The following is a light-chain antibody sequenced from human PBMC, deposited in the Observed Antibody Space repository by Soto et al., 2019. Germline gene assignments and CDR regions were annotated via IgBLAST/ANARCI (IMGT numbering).Light chain of an antibody. Sequence: DIQMTQSPSTLSASVGDRVTITCRASQSISSYLNWYQQKPGKAPKLLIYAASSLQSGVPSRFSGSGSGTDSTLTIDSLQPEDFATYFCQQTNTAPWTFGQGTKVDIK. J-gene: IGKJ1*01. CDR1: QSISSY. V-gene: IGKV1-39*01. CDR2: AAS. CDR3: QQTNTAPWT.